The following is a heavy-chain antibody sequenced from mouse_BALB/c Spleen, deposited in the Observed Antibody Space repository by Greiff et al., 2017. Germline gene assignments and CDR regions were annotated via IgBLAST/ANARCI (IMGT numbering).Heavy chain of an antibody. V-gene: IGHV5-6-3*01. J-gene: IGHJ2*01. D-gene: IGHD2-14*01. CDR3: AREGFYYRYDPIDY. CDR1: GFTFSSYG. CDR2: INSNGGST. Sequence: EVQLQESGGGLVQPGGSLKLSCAASGFTFSSYGMSWVRQTPDKRLELVATINSNGGSTYYPDSVKGRFTISRDNAKNTLYLQMSSLKSEDTAMYYCAREGFYYRYDPIDYWGQGTTLTVSS.